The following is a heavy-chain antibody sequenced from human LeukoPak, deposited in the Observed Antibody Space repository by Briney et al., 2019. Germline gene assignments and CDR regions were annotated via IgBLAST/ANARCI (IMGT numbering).Heavy chain of an antibody. CDR1: GYTFDDYA. J-gene: IGHJ6*03. CDR3: AKDSMYYYGSGSYREYYYYMDV. V-gene: IGHV3-43*02. D-gene: IGHD3-10*01. Sequence: PGGSLRLSCAASGYTFDDYAMHWVRQAPGKGLEWVSLISGDGGSTYYADSVKGRFTISRDNSKNSLYLQMNSLRTEDTALYYCAKDSMYYYGSGSYREYYYYMDVWGKGTTVTVSS. CDR2: ISGDGGST.